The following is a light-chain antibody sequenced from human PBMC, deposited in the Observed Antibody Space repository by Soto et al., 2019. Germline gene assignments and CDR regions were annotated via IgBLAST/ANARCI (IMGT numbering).Light chain of an antibody. Sequence: EIVLTQSPGTLSLSPGARATLSCGASQSVSSNLAWYQQKPGQAPRLLIYGASTGATGIPARFSGSGSGTEFTLTISSLQSEDCAIYYCQQYHTWPITFGGGTKVDIK. V-gene: IGKV3-15*01. J-gene: IGKJ4*01. CDR2: GAS. CDR3: QQYHTWPIT. CDR1: QSVSSN.